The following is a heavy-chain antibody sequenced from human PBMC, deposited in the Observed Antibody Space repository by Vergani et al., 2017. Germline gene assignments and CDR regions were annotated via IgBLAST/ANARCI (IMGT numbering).Heavy chain of an antibody. CDR2: VHRNGNT. Sequence: QVDLQESGPGLVKSSETLSLNCAVSGYSVGSGYYWGWIRQPPGRGLEWIGCVHRNGNTYYTSSHRGRATISRDTSKNQFSLRLTSVTAADTAVYYCARQNPYGSAHVDFWGRGVLVTVSS. CDR1: GYSVGSGYY. D-gene: IGHD3-10*01. CDR3: ARQNPYGSAHVDF. V-gene: IGHV4-38-2*01. J-gene: IGHJ4*02.